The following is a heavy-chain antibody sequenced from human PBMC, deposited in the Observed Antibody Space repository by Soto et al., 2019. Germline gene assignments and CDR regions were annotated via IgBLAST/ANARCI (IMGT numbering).Heavy chain of an antibody. D-gene: IGHD1-26*01. J-gene: IGHJ4*02. CDR2: FDPEDGET. CDR3: AREVSEVGASPFAY. Sequence: ASVNVSRQVCVYTLTQLSMHWVRQAPGKGREGMGGFDPEDGETIYAQKFQGRVTMTEETSTDTAYMALSSLRSEDTAVYYCAREVSEVGASPFAYWGQGTLVTV. V-gene: IGHV1-24*01. CDR1: VYTLTQLS.